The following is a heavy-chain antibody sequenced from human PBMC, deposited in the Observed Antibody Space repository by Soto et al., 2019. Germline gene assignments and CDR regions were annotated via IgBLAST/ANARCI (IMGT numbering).Heavy chain of an antibody. D-gene: IGHD6-19*01. CDR1: GGSISSSIYF. J-gene: IGHJ4*02. CDR2: ISYSGST. V-gene: IGHV4-39*01. Sequence: PSETLSLTCTVSGGSISSSIYFWGWIRQPPGKGLEWIGSISYSGSTYYSPSLKSRVIISVDTSKNQFSLKLSSVTAADTAVYYCASQAVTGYSSGWYYFECWGQGTLVTVS. CDR3: ASQAVTGYSSGWYYFEC.